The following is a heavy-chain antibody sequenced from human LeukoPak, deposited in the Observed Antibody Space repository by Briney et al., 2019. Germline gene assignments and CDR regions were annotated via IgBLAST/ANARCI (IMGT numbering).Heavy chain of an antibody. CDR1: GFPFSSFG. CDR2: IWYDGSYK. D-gene: IGHD2-15*01. CDR3: AGGLHWFDP. Sequence: GRSLRLSCAASGFPFSSFGMNWVRQAPGKGLEWVAVIWYDGSYKYYADSVKGRFTISRDNSENTLFLQMNSLRVEATGVYYCAGGLHWFDPWGQGTLVTVSS. V-gene: IGHV3-33*01. J-gene: IGHJ5*02.